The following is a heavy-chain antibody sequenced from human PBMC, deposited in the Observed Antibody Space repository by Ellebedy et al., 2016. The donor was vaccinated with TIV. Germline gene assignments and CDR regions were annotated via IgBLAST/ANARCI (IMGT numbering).Heavy chain of an antibody. CDR3: ARGPFGEPYYYYGMDV. CDR1: GYTFTGYY. Sequence: SVKVSXKASGYTFTGYYMHWVRQAPGQGLEWMGGIIPIFGTANYAQKFQGRVTITADESTSTAYMELSSLRSEDTAVYYCARGPFGEPYYYYGMDVWGQGTTVTVSS. D-gene: IGHD3-10*01. CDR2: IIPIFGTA. V-gene: IGHV1-69*13. J-gene: IGHJ6*02.